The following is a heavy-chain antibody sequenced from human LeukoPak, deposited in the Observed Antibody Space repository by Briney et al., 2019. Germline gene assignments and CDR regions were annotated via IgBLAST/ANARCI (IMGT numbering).Heavy chain of an antibody. V-gene: IGHV3-66*01. CDR1: GFTVSSNY. J-gene: IGHJ6*03. CDR2: IYTGGTT. Sequence: GGSLRLSCAASGFTVSSNYMSWVRQAPGKGLEWVSVIYTGGTTHYADSVKGRFTISRDSSKNTLYLQMSSLRAEDTAVYYCARFASYDSTSYYIYYFLDVWGKGTTVTISS. D-gene: IGHD3-22*01. CDR3: ARFASYDSTSYYIYYFLDV.